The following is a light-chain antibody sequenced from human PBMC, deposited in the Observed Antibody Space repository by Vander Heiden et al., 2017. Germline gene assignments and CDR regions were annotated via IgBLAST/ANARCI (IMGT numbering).Light chain of an antibody. CDR3: QQFNSYPLT. J-gene: IGKJ3*01. CDR2: DAS. Sequence: LPVTQTLSSLSASVGDRVTITCRASQGISSALTWYQQKPGKAPKLLIYDASSLESGVPSRFSGSGSGTDFTLTISSLQPEDFATYYCQQFNSYPLTFGPGTKVDIK. CDR1: QGISSA. V-gene: IGKV1-13*02.